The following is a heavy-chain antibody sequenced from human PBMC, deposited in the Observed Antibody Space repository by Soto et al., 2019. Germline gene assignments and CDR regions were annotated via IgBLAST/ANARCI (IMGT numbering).Heavy chain of an antibody. CDR2: ISSNGGST. V-gene: IGHV3-64*01. J-gene: IGHJ4*02. CDR3: ARVGGGSSWGYFDY. CDR1: GFTFSSYA. Sequence: EVQLVESGGGLVQPGGSLRLSCAASGFTFSSYAMHWVRQAPGTGLEYVSAISSNGGSTYYANSVKGRFTISRDNSKNALYRQMGCLRAEDMAVYYCARVGGGSSWGYFDYWGQGTLVTVAA. D-gene: IGHD6-6*01.